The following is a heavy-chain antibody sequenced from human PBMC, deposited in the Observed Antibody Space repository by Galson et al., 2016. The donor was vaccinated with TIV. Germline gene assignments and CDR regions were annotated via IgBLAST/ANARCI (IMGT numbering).Heavy chain of an antibody. J-gene: IGHJ4*02. Sequence: SVKVSCKASGYTFVTYYMHWVRQAPGQGLEWVGVIDPTSGGTTYAQRFQGRVTMTRDTSTSTVYMDLSNPRSDDTAVFYCAVWSNIYFFALWGQGTLITVSS. CDR1: GYTFVTYY. CDR3: AVWSNIYFFAL. D-gene: IGHD2-2*02. V-gene: IGHV1-46*01. CDR2: IDPTSGGT.